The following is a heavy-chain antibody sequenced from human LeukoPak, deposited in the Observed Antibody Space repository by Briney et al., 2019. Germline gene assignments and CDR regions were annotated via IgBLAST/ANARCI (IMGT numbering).Heavy chain of an antibody. Sequence: GGSLRLSCAASGFTFSSYGMHWVRQAPGKGLEWVAFLRYDGSNKYYADSVKGRFTISRDNSKNTLYLQMNSLRAEDTAVYYCAKGPLPYCSSTSCDYYFDYWGQGTLVTVSS. CDR1: GFTFSSYG. CDR3: AKGPLPYCSSTSCDYYFDY. CDR2: LRYDGSNK. J-gene: IGHJ4*02. D-gene: IGHD2-2*01. V-gene: IGHV3-30*02.